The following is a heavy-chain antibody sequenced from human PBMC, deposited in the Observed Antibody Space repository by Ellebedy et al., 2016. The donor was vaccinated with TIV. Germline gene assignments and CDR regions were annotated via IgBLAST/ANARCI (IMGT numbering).Heavy chain of an antibody. Sequence: PGGSLRLSCSASGFTFSYYTMNWVRQAPGKGLEWVSSISGSGTYIHNADSVKGRFTISRDNAKNSLYLQMNNLRVEDTAVYYCARRGSYGDYAVQVNSWFDTWGQGTLVTVSS. CDR3: ARRGSYGDYAVQVNSWFDT. D-gene: IGHD4-17*01. CDR1: GFTFSYYT. J-gene: IGHJ5*02. CDR2: ISGSGTYI. V-gene: IGHV3-21*01.